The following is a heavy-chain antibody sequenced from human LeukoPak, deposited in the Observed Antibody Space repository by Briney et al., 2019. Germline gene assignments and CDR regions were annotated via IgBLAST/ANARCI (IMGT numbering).Heavy chain of an antibody. J-gene: IGHJ3*02. CDR1: GFTFSSYS. CDR2: ISSSSSTI. V-gene: IGHV3-48*04. CDR3: TRDHHRRHYDSQARNTFDI. D-gene: IGHD3-22*01. Sequence: GGSLRLSCAASGFTFSSYSMNWVRQAPGKGLEWVSYISSSSSTIYYADSVGGRFTISRDNAKNSLYLQMNSLRAEDTAVYYCTRDHHRRHYDSQARNTFDIWGQGTMVTVSS.